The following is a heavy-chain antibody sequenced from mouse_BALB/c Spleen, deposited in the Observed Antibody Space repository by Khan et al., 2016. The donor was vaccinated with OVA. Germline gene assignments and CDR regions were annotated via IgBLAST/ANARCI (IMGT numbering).Heavy chain of an antibody. D-gene: IGHD1-1*01. J-gene: IGHJ2*01. CDR3: ARTDYYGSSYYFDY. Sequence: VQLQQSGPELVKPGASVKVSCKASGYSFTDYNMFWVKQSHGKSLEWIGYIDPYNGGTSYNQKFKGKATLTVDKPSSTAFMHLSSLTSEDSAVFYCARTDYYGSSYYFDYWGQGTTLTVSS. CDR2: IDPYNGGT. CDR1: GYSFTDYN. V-gene: IGHV1S135*01.